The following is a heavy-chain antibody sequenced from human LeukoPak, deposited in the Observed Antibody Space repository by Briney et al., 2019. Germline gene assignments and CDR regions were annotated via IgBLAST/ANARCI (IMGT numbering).Heavy chain of an antibody. CDR3: ARLGLGQQNWFDP. CDR2: IYYSGST. D-gene: IGHD6-13*01. V-gene: IGHV4-59*01. Sequence: SETLSLTCTVSGGSISSYYWSWIRQPPGKGLEWIGYIYYSGSTNYNPSLKSRVTISVDTSKNQFSLKLSSVTAADTAVYYCARLGLGQQNWFDPWGQGTLVTVSS. J-gene: IGHJ5*02. CDR1: GGSISSYY.